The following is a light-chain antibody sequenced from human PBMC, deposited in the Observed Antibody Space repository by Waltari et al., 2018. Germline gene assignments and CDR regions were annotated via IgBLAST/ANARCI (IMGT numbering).Light chain of an antibody. CDR3: QQYSSYSWT. CDR1: QSITTW. J-gene: IGKJ1*01. V-gene: IGKV1-5*03. CDR2: KAS. Sequence: DIQMTQSPSTLSASVGERVTITCRARQSITTWLAWYQQKPGKAPKLLIYKASSLESGVPSRFSGSGSGTEFTLTISSLQPDDFATYYCQQYSSYSWTFGQGTKVEIK.